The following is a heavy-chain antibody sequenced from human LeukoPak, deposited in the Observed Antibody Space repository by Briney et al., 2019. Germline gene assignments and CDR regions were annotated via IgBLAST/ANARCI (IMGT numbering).Heavy chain of an antibody. CDR1: GFTFSSYW. Sequence: GGSLRLSCAVSGFTFSSYWMSWVRHAPGKGLEWVANIKQDGSEKYYVDSVKGRFTISRDNAQNSLYLQMNSLRAEDTAVYYCARDLVLLGSWGQGTLVTVSS. CDR2: IKQDGSEK. J-gene: IGHJ4*02. CDR3: ARDLVLLGS. V-gene: IGHV3-7*01. D-gene: IGHD3-22*01.